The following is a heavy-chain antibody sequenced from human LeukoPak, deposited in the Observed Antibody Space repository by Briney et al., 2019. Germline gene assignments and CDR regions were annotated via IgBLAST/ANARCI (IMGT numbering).Heavy chain of an antibody. V-gene: IGHV4-59*01. J-gene: IGHJ4*02. CDR3: ARSRITGMWREYYFDY. D-gene: IGHD1-20*01. Sequence: PSETLSLTCTVSGGSISSYYWSWIRQPPGKGLEWTGYIYYSGSTNYNPSLKSRVTISVDTSKNQFSLKLSSVTAANTAVYYCARSRITGMWREYYFDYWGQGTLVTVSS. CDR2: IYYSGST. CDR1: GGSISSYY.